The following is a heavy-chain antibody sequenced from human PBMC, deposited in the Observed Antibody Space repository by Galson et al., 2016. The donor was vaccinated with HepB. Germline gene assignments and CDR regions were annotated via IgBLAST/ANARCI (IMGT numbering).Heavy chain of an antibody. D-gene: IGHD6-25*01. V-gene: IGHV4-39*01. J-gene: IGHJ6*03. Sequence: SGRYYWGWIRQPPGKGLEWIGSIYYSGTTYYNPSLKSRVTISVDTSKNQFSLKLSSVTAADTAVYFCARPNSSGLSYYYYMDVWGKGTTVTVSS. CDR2: IYYSGTT. CDR3: ARPNSSGLSYYYYMDV. CDR1: SGRYY.